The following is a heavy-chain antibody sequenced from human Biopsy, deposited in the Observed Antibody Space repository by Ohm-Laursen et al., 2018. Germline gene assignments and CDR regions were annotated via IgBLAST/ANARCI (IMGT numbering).Heavy chain of an antibody. J-gene: IGHJ3*02. D-gene: IGHD1-26*01. CDR3: ARGTGRYYVYGALDI. CDR1: GDSINNYY. CDR2: IYTSGSP. Sequence: PSQTLSLTCTVSGDSINNYYWSWTRQPAGQGLEWIGRIYTSGSPNYNLSLESRVTMSVDTSKNQFSLNLRSVTAADTAVYYCARGTGRYYVYGALDIWGQGTVVTVSS. V-gene: IGHV4-4*07.